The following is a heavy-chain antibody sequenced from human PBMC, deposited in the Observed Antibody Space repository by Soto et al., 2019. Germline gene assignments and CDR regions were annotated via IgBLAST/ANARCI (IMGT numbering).Heavy chain of an antibody. CDR2: INPSGGST. J-gene: IGHJ3*02. CDR1: GYTFTSSY. CDR3: ARDWSDIVVVPAAEVAFDI. D-gene: IGHD2-2*01. V-gene: IGHV1-46*03. Sequence: ASVKVSCKASGYTFTSSYMHWVRQAPGQGLEWMGIINPSGGSTSYAQKFQGRVTMTRDTSTSTVYMELSSLRSEDTAVYYCARDWSDIVVVPAAEVAFDIWGQGTMVTVSS.